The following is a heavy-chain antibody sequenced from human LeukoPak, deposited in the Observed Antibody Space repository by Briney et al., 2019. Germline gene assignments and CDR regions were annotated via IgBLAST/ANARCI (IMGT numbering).Heavy chain of an antibody. CDR1: GFTFSSYD. J-gene: IGHJ4*02. CDR2: ISFDGSNK. Sequence: GGSLRLSCAASGFTFSSYDMHWVRQAPGKGLEWVAVISFDGSNKYYTDSVKGRFTISRDNSENTLYLQMNSLRAEDTAIYYCANTRIQVWSHVSDYWGQGTLVTVSS. V-gene: IGHV3-30*18. CDR3: ANTRIQVWSHVSDY. D-gene: IGHD5-18*01.